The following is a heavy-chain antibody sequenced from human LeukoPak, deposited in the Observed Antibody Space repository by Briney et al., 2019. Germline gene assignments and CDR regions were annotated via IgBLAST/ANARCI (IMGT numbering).Heavy chain of an antibody. J-gene: IGHJ4*02. Sequence: GGSLRLSCAASGFTFSSYGIHWVRQAPGKGLEWVAFIMYDGSDKYYADSVKGRFTISRDNSKNTLYVQMNSLRAEDTAVYYCATLSSGWYEFDYWGQGTLVTVSS. CDR2: IMYDGSDK. CDR3: ATLSSGWYEFDY. D-gene: IGHD6-19*01. CDR1: GFTFSSYG. V-gene: IGHV3-30*02.